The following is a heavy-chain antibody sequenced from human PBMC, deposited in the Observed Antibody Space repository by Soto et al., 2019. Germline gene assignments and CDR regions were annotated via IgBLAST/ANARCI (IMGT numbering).Heavy chain of an antibody. V-gene: IGHV4-34*01. D-gene: IGHD3-3*01. CDR1: GGSFSGYY. CDR2: INHSGST. J-gene: IGHJ6*02. CDR3: ARGPRYYDFWSGYYTGPYYYYGMDV. Sequence: SETLSLTCAVYGGSFSGYYWSWIRQPPGKGLEWIGEINHSGSTNYNPSLKSRVTISVDTSKNQFSLKLSSVTAADTAVYYCARGPRYYDFWSGYYTGPYYYYGMDVWGQGTTGTVS.